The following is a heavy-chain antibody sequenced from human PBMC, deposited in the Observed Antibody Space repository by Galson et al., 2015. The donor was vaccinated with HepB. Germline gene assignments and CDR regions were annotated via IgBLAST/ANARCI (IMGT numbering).Heavy chain of an antibody. J-gene: IGHJ4*02. V-gene: IGHV3-30*18. CDR1: GFTFSSYG. Sequence: SLRLSCAASGFTFSSYGMHWVRQAPGKGLEWVAVISYDGSNKYYADSVKGRFTISRDNSKNTLYLQMNSLRAEDTAVYYCAKGALGGGSGSYYVPFDYWGQGTLVTVSS. D-gene: IGHD1-26*01. CDR2: ISYDGSNK. CDR3: AKGALGGGSGSYYVPFDY.